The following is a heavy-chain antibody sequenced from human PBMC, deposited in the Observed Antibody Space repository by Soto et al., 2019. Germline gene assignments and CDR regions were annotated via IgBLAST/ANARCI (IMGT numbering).Heavy chain of an antibody. V-gene: IGHV1-18*01. CDR2: ISSYPGHT. J-gene: IGHJ4*02. D-gene: IGHD3-22*01. CDR1: GYNFKNYG. CDR3: ARYDSSGSYQYFDF. Sequence: ASVKVSCKTSGYNFKNYGISWVRQAPGQGLEWMGWISSYPGHTKYSEKVQGRITVTSDTSTSTTYLELRSLTKDDTGVYYCARYDSSGSYQYFDFWGQGSLVTVS.